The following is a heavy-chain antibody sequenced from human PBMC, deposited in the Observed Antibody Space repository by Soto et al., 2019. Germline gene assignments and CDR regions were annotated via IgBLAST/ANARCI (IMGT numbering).Heavy chain of an antibody. CDR1: GFTFSNYA. J-gene: IGHJ4*02. CDR3: VKDRYYYDSSAYRRAY. Sequence: GGSLRLSCSASGFTFSNYAMHWVRQAPGKGLEYVSAIYSNGGSTFYADSVRGRFTISRDNSKNTLYLQMSSLRAEDTAVYYCVKDRYYYDSSAYRRAYWGQGTLVTVSS. D-gene: IGHD3-22*01. CDR2: IYSNGGST. V-gene: IGHV3-64D*06.